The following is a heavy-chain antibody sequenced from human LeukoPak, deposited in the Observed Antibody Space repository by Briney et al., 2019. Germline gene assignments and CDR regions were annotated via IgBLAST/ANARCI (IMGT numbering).Heavy chain of an antibody. D-gene: IGHD6-13*01. Sequence: GGSLRLSCAASGFTFSSYSMNWVRQAPGKGLEWVSSISSSSSYIYYADSVKGRFTISRDNAKNSLYLQMNSLRAEDTAVYYCARDPWAAAAVLYYFDYWGQGTLVTVSS. CDR1: GFTFSSYS. V-gene: IGHV3-21*01. CDR2: ISSSSSYI. CDR3: ARDPWAAAAVLYYFDY. J-gene: IGHJ4*02.